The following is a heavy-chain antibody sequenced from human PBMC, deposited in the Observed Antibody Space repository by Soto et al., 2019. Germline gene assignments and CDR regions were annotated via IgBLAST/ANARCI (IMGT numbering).Heavy chain of an antibody. Sequence: ASVKVSCKASRYTFTSYGISWVRQAPGQGLDWMGWISAYNGNTKYAQDLQGRVTMTTDTSTSTAYMELRSLRSDDTAMYYCARFSGGSYNTYYFYYGMDVWGQGTTVTVSS. V-gene: IGHV1-18*04. CDR1: RYTFTSYG. CDR3: ARFSGGSYNTYYFYYGMDV. CDR2: ISAYNGNT. J-gene: IGHJ6*02. D-gene: IGHD2-15*01.